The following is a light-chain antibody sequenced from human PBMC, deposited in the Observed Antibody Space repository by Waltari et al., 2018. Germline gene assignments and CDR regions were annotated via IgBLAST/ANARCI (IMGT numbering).Light chain of an antibody. V-gene: IGKV4-1*01. J-gene: IGKJ3*01. CDR3: QQYFVTPFT. CDR2: WAS. CDR1: QSIMYSSNNQNL. Sequence: DIVMTQSPDSLAVSLGERATLTCKSSQSIMYSSNNQNLLAWYQKNPGHPPKLLIYWASTRQSGVPDRFTGSWSGTDFTLTISSLQAEDVAVYYCQQYFVTPFTFGPGTRVEIK.